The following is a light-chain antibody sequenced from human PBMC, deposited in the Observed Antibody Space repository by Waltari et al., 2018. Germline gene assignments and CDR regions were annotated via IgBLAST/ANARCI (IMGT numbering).Light chain of an antibody. CDR1: DIRHKT. CDR2: DDT. V-gene: IGLV3-21*03. CDR3: QVWDGDADHPV. J-gene: IGLJ2*01. Sequence: YELTQPPSVSVAPGKTAKISCGGHDIRHKTVHRYQQKPGQAPVLVIYDDTVRPSGIPKRISGSDTATLTIARVEAGDEAVYYCQVWDGDADHPVFGGGTKLTVL.